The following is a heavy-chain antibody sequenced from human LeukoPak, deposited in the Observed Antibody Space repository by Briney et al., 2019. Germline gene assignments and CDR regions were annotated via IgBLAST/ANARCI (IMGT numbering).Heavy chain of an antibody. CDR3: ARGGVLMDYYYYMDV. Sequence: ASVKVSCKASGYTFTSYDINWVRQATGQGLEWMGWMNPNSGSTGYAQKFQGRVTMTRNTSISTAYMELSSLRSEDTAVYYCARGGVLMDYYYYMDVWGKGTTVTVSS. CDR2: MNPNSGST. J-gene: IGHJ6*03. D-gene: IGHD2-8*01. CDR1: GYTFTSYD. V-gene: IGHV1-8*01.